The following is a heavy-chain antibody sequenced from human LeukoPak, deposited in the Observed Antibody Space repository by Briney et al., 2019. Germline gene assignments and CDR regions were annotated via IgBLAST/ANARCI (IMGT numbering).Heavy chain of an antibody. CDR2: IYHSGST. J-gene: IGHJ4*02. CDR3: ARSNRGRSPTIFGVVPQTYYFDN. CDR1: GASISSSDYY. Sequence: PSETLSLTCTVSGASISSSDYYWDWIRKPPGKGLEWIGNIYHSGSTYYNPSLKSRVTISVHTSKNQLALQLSSVTAADTGVYYCARSNRGRSPTIFGVVPQTYYFDNWGQGTLVTVSS. V-gene: IGHV4-39*01. D-gene: IGHD3-3*01.